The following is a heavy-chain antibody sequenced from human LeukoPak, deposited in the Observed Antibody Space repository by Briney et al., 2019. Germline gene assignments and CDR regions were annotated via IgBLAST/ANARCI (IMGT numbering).Heavy chain of an antibody. CDR2: ISYDGSNK. CDR3: AKGLERMRWLQFSGY. V-gene: IGHV3-30*18. J-gene: IGHJ4*02. CDR1: GFTLSNYG. Sequence: PGRSLRLSCAASGFTLSNYGMHWVRQAPGKGLEWVAVISYDGSNKYYADSVKGRFTISRDNSKNTLYLQMNSLRAEDTAVYYCAKGLERMRWLQFSGYWGQGTLVTVSS. D-gene: IGHD5-24*01.